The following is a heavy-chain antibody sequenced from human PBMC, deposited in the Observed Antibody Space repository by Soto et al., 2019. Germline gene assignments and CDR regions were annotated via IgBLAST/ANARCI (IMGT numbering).Heavy chain of an antibody. V-gene: IGHV3-74*01. J-gene: IGHJ5*02. D-gene: IGHD5-12*01. CDR3: ATVATNSYNWLDP. CDR1: GFIFSTFW. CDR2: INSDGSKT. Sequence: GGSLRLSCAASGFIFSTFWMHWVRQAPGKGLERVSRINSDGSKTTYADSVKGRFAISRDNAKNTVYLQMNSLRGEDTAVYYCATVATNSYNWLDPWGQGTLVTVSS.